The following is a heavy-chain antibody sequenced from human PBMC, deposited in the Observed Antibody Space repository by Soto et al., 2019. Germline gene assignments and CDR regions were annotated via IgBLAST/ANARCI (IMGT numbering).Heavy chain of an antibody. CDR3: VREAPCSNGVCQFDY. J-gene: IGHJ4*02. V-gene: IGHV3-48*03. CDR1: EFTFRPYE. D-gene: IGHD2-8*01. Sequence: GGSLRLPCAASEFTFRPYEMSGVRQSPGKGLEWISYISSSASTIHYAVSVKGRFSISRDKAKSSLFLQMNSLRAEDTAVYYCVREAPCSNGVCQFDYWGQGTLVTVSS. CDR2: ISSSASTI.